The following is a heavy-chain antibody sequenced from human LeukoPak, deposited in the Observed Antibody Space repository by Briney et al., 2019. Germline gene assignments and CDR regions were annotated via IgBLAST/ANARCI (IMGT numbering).Heavy chain of an antibody. D-gene: IGHD3-10*01. V-gene: IGHV1-2*02. CDR2: INPNSGGT. J-gene: IGHJ5*02. CDR1: GYTFTGYY. Sequence: ASVTVSCKTSGYTFTGYYMHWVRQAPGQGLEWMGWINPNSGGTNYAQKFQGRVTMTRDTSISTAYMELSRLRSDDTAVYYCARDSFYYGSGSYYWFDPWGQGTLVTVSS. CDR3: ARDSFYYGSGSYYWFDP.